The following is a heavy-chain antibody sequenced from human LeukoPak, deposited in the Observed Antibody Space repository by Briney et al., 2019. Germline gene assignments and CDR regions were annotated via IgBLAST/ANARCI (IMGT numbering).Heavy chain of an antibody. J-gene: IGHJ4*02. Sequence: ASVKVSCKASGYTLTGYYMHWVRQAPGQGLEWMGWMNPNSGNTGYAQKFQGRVTITRNTSISTAYMELSSLRSEDTAVYYCAREGFDYWGQGTLVTVSS. CDR1: GYTLTGYY. CDR3: AREGFDY. CDR2: MNPNSGNT. V-gene: IGHV1-8*03.